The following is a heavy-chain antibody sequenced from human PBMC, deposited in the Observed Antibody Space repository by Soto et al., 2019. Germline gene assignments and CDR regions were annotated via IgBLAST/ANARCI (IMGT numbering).Heavy chain of an antibody. Sequence: PGGSLRLSCVAPGFPFGSDGILWVRRAPGKGQEWVATIGFAGNNKYYADSVKGRFTISRDNSKNTLYLHINSLKVDDTAMYYCARERVGYFWSGYPSTPCYYYYGMDVWGQGTTVTVSS. J-gene: IGHJ6*02. CDR3: ARERVGYFWSGYPSTPCYYYYGMDV. D-gene: IGHD3-3*01. CDR1: GFPFGSDG. CDR2: IGFAGNNK. V-gene: IGHV3-33*01.